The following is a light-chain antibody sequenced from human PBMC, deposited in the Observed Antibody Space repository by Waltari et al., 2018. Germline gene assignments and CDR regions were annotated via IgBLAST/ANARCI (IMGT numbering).Light chain of an antibody. Sequence: SYELTQPHSVSVSPGQTASITCSGDGLGDKYVSWYQQKPGQSPVLVIFQDITRPSGIPERFSGSNSGNTATLTISGTQAMDEADYYCQTWDNSAVVFGGGTKLTV. CDR2: QDI. CDR1: GLGDKY. CDR3: QTWDNSAVV. V-gene: IGLV3-1*01. J-gene: IGLJ2*01.